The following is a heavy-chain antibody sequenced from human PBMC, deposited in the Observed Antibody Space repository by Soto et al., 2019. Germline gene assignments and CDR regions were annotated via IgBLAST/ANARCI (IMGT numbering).Heavy chain of an antibody. V-gene: IGHV2-5*01. CDR2: IYWNDDK. CDR3: AHRREDGGNSPRIFDY. Sequence: QITLKESGPTLVKPTQTLTLTCTFSGFSLSTSGVEVGWFRQPPGKVLEWLALIYWNDDKRYSPSLKIRLTITKDTSKNQVVLTMTNMDPVDTATYYCAHRREDGGNSPRIFDYWGQGTLVTVSS. J-gene: IGHJ4*02. CDR1: GFSLSTSGVE. D-gene: IGHD2-21*02.